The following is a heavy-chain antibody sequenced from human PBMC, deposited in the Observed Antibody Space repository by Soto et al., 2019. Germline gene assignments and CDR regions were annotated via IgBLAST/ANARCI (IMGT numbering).Heavy chain of an antibody. D-gene: IGHD3-22*01. Sequence: GWSLRLSCAASGFTFINAWMSWVRQAPGKGLEWVGRIKSKTDGGTTDYTAPVKGRFTISGDDSKNTLYLQMNSLKTEDTAVYYCTTGVIVVVIATDYWGQGTLVTVSS. V-gene: IGHV3-15*01. CDR1: GFTFINAW. CDR3: TTGVIVVVIATDY. J-gene: IGHJ4*02. CDR2: IKSKTDGGTT.